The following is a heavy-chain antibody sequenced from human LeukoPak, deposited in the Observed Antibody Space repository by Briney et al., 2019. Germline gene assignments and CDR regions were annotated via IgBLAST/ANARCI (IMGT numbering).Heavy chain of an antibody. Sequence: SVKVSCKASGGTFSSYAISWVRQAPGQGLEWMGRIIPILGIANYAQKFQGRVTITADKSTSTAYMELSSLRSEDTAVYYCAESAFRAYSGYDLNYWGQGTLVTVSS. V-gene: IGHV1-69*04. CDR1: GGTFSSYA. CDR3: AESAFRAYSGYDLNY. CDR2: IIPILGIA. J-gene: IGHJ4*02. D-gene: IGHD5-12*01.